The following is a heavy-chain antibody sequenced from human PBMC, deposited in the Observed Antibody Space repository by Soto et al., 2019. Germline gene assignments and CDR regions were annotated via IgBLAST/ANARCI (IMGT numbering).Heavy chain of an antibody. CDR3: AKDAKTTSGWFLDS. V-gene: IGHV3-23*01. CDR2: ITGSGVST. J-gene: IGHJ4*02. D-gene: IGHD6-19*01. Sequence: PGGSLRLSCAASGFTFSSYAMTWVRQAPGIGLYLVSAITGSGVSTYHADSVKGRFTISRDNSANTLYLQMNGLSAEDTAVYYCAKDAKTTSGWFLDSWGPGTLVTVSS. CDR1: GFTFSSYA.